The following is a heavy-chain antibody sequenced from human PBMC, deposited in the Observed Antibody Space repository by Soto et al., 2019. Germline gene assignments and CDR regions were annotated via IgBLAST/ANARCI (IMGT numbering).Heavy chain of an antibody. Sequence: GGSLRLSCAASGFTFSDYYMSWIRQAPGKGLEWVSYISSSGSTIYYADSVRGRFSTSRDNTRNSLYLNMDSLRVGDTATYYCVRGTPTPGLDIWGRGTTVTVS. D-gene: IGHD1-1*01. CDR1: GFTFSDYY. V-gene: IGHV3-11*01. J-gene: IGHJ6*02. CDR2: ISSSGSTI. CDR3: VRGTPTPGLDI.